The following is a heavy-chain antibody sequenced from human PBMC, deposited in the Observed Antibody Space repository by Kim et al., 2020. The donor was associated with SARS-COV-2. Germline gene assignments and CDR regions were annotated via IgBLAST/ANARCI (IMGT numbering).Heavy chain of an antibody. CDR2: N. J-gene: IGHJ4*02. D-gene: IGHD6-19*01. CDR3: ARESVAGIFDY. V-gene: IGHV6-1*01. Sequence: NDYAVSVKSRITINPDTSKNQFSLQLNSVTPEDTAVYYCARESVAGIFDYWGQGTLVTVSS.